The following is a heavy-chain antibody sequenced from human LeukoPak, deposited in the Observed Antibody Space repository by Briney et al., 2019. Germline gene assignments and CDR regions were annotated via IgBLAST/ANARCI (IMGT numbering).Heavy chain of an antibody. CDR3: TRGSSGRRDN. CDR2: MNPNSGNT. Sequence: ASVKVSSKASGYTFTSCDINWVRQATGQGLEWMGWMNPNSGNTGYVQSFHGRITITRDISIGTAYMELSNLTSEDNAIYYCTRGSSGRRDNWGQGTLVTVSA. D-gene: IGHD6-19*01. J-gene: IGHJ4*02. CDR1: GYTFTSCD. V-gene: IGHV1-8*01.